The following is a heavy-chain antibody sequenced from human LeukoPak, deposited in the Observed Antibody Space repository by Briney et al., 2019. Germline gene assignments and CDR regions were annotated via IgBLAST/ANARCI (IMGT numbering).Heavy chain of an antibody. CDR1: GYTFISYD. CDR2: ISVYNGNT. CDR3: ARDHVSSGGGLDAFDI. D-gene: IGHD6-19*01. V-gene: IGHV1-18*01. J-gene: IGHJ3*02. Sequence: ASVKVSCKASGYTFISYDISWVRQAPGQGLEWMGWISVYNGNTKYAQKFQGRVTMTTDTSTSTAYMELRSLRSDDTAVYYCARDHVSSGGGLDAFDIWGQGTMVTVSS.